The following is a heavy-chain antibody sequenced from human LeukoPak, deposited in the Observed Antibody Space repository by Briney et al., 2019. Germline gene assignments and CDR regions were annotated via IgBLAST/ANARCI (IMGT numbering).Heavy chain of an antibody. J-gene: IGHJ5*02. Sequence: SVKVSCKASGGTFSSYAISWVRQAPGQGLEWMGGIIPIFGTANYAQKFQGRVTITADKSTSTAYMELSSLRSEDTAVYYCASSVGYSSSWYKKGWFDPWRQGTLVTVSS. CDR1: GGTFSSYA. CDR3: ASSVGYSSSWYKKGWFDP. CDR2: IIPIFGTA. D-gene: IGHD6-13*01. V-gene: IGHV1-69*06.